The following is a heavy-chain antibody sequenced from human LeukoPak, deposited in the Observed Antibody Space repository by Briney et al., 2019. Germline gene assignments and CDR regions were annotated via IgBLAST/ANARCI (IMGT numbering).Heavy chain of an antibody. D-gene: IGHD3-22*01. Sequence: PSETLSLTCTVSGGSISSSSYYWGWIRQPPGKGLEWIGSIYYSGSTYYNPSLKSRVTISVDTSKNQFSLKLSSVTAADTAVYYCARVGREYYYYDSSGYYRGFDPWGQGTLVTVSS. CDR1: GGSISSSSYY. J-gene: IGHJ5*02. CDR3: ARVGREYYYYDSSGYYRGFDP. CDR2: IYYSGST. V-gene: IGHV4-39*01.